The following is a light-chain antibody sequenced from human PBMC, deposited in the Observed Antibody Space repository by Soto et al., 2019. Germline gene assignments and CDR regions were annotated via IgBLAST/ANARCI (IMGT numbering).Light chain of an antibody. CDR3: QQYSTYSIT. CDR1: QSISYW. V-gene: IGKV1-5*03. Sequence: DIQMTQSPSTLSASVGDRVTITCRASQSISYWLAWYQQKPGKAPTVLIYKASVLESGVPSRFSGSGSGTELTLTISSLQTDDFATYYCQQYSTYSITFGGGTKVEIK. CDR2: KAS. J-gene: IGKJ4*01.